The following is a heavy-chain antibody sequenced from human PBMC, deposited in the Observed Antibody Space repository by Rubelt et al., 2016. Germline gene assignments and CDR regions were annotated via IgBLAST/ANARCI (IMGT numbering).Heavy chain of an antibody. CDR2: IYYSGST. J-gene: IGHJ5*02. CDR1: GGSISSYY. D-gene: IGHD2-15*01. Sequence: QVQLQESGPGLVKPSETLSLTCTVSGGSISSYYWSWIRQPPGKGLEWIGYIYYSGSTSYNPSLQGRVTISVDTTKNQYSLNRRSVTVADTAVYYCARLPGISWFDPWGQGTLVTVSS. V-gene: IGHV4-59*08. CDR3: ARLPGISWFDP.